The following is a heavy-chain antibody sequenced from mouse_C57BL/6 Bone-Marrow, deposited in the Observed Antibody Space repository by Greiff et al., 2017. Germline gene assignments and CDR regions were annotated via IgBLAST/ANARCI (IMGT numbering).Heavy chain of an antibody. Sequence: QVQLQQPGAELVRPGTSVKLSCKASGYTFTSYWMHWVKQRPGQGLEWIGVIDPSDSYTNYNQKFKGKATLTVDTSSSTAYMQLSSLTSEDSAVYDCGRGYYSNPFAYWGQGTLVTVSA. CDR3: GRGYYSNPFAY. D-gene: IGHD2-5*01. J-gene: IGHJ3*01. CDR2: IDPSDSYT. CDR1: GYTFTSYW. V-gene: IGHV1-59*01.